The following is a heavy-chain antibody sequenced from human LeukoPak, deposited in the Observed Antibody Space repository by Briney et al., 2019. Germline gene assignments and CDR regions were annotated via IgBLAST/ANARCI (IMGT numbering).Heavy chain of an antibody. CDR2: INHSGST. D-gene: IGHD6-13*01. V-gene: IGHV4-34*01. Sequence: PSETLSLTCAVYGGSFSGYYWSWIRQPPGKGLEWIGEINHSGSTNYNPSLKSRVTISVDTSKTQFSLKLSSVTAADTAVYYCARYSTAYYYYGMDVWGQGTTVTVSS. CDR1: GGSFSGYY. CDR3: ARYSTAYYYYGMDV. J-gene: IGHJ6*02.